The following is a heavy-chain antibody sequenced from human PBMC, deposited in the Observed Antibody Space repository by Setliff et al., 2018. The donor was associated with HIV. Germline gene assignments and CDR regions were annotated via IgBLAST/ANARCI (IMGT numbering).Heavy chain of an antibody. CDR3: ARRAVAGVGDAFDI. CDR2: INTSGGSA. J-gene: IGHJ3*02. CDR1: GYTFTTYP. V-gene: IGHV1-46*01. Sequence: GASVKVSCKASGYTFTTYPMHWVRQAPGQGLEWMGVINTSGGSAGYAEKFRGRVTMTRDTSTNTVYMDLRNLRSEDTAVYYCARRAVAGVGDAFDIWGQGTMVTVSS. D-gene: IGHD6-19*01.